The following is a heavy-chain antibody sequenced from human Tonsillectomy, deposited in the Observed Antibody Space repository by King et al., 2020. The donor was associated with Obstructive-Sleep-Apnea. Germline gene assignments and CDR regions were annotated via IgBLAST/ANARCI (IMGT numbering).Heavy chain of an antibody. V-gene: IGHV3-66*01. CDR3: ARVGLHSDYASFFREYYFDF. CDR2: IYSGGST. D-gene: IGHD5-12*01. J-gene: IGHJ4*02. CDR1: GFSASSNY. Sequence: EVQLVESGGGLVQPGGSLRLSCAASGFSASSNYMSWVRQAPGKGLEWVSVIYSGGSTYYADSVKGRFTISRDKSKNTLYLQMNSLRAEDTAVYYCARVGLHSDYASFFREYYFDFWGQGTLVTVSS.